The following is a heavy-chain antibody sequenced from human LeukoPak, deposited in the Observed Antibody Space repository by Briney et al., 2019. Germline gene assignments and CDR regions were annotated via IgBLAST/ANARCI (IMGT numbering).Heavy chain of an antibody. J-gene: IGHJ4*02. D-gene: IGHD5-18*01. CDR3: ARDPRYSYGSTPFDY. V-gene: IGHV4-61*01. CDR1: GSSVSSGSQY. Sequence: SETLPLTCTVSGSSVSSGSQYWSWIRQPPGKGLEWIGYIYYSGSTNYNPSLKSRVTISVDTSKNQFSLKLSSVTAADTAVYYCARDPRYSYGSTPFDYWGQRTLVTVSS. CDR2: IYYSGST.